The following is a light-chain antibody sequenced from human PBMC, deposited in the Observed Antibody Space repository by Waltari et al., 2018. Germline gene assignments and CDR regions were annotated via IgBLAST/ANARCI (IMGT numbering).Light chain of an antibody. Sequence: SALTQLRPVYGSPGQTVTLSRTWTRSVVGGYNSVSCYQQPPGTTPKLMIYDVSKRPAGVPDRFSGSKSGDTASRTISGLRAEDEADYYCCSDAGRYTYVFGTGTKVTVL. J-gene: IGLJ1*01. CDR3: CSDAGRYTYV. CDR1: RSVVGGYNS. CDR2: DVS. V-gene: IGLV2-11*01.